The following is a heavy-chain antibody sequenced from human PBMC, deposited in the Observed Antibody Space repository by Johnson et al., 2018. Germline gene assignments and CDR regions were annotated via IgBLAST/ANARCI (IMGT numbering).Heavy chain of an antibody. Sequence: VQLQESGGGLVKPGRSLRLSCTASGFTFGDYAMSWFRPAPGKGLAWVCFIRSKAYGGTTEYAASVKGRFTISNDDSKIIAYLQMNSLKTEDTAVYYCTRDRLGYCSSTSCYTFGMDVWGQGTTVTVSS. CDR1: GFTFGDYA. CDR2: IRSKAYGGTT. J-gene: IGHJ6*02. CDR3: TRDRLGYCSSTSCYTFGMDV. V-gene: IGHV3-49*05. D-gene: IGHD2-2*02.